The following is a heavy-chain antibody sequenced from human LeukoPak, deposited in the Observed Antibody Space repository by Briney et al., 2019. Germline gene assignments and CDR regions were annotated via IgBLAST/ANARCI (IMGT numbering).Heavy chain of an antibody. J-gene: IGHJ4*02. Sequence: ASVKVSCKASGYTFTTYYIHWVRQAPGQGLEWLGIINPSGGSPTYAQKFQGRVTMTRDTSTSTVYMELSSLRSDATAVYYCARVGSVDTSGYYDYWGQGTLVTVSS. CDR2: INPSGGSP. D-gene: IGHD3-22*01. V-gene: IGHV1-46*01. CDR1: GYTFTTYY. CDR3: ARVGSVDTSGYYDY.